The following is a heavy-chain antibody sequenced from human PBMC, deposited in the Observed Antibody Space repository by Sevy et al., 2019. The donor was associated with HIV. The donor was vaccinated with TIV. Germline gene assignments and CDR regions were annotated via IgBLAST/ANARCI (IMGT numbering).Heavy chain of an antibody. D-gene: IGHD2-2*01. V-gene: IGHV1-69*13. CDR1: GGTFSSYA. CDR2: IIPIFGTA. CDR3: ARDHNQLLFDY. Sequence: ASVKVSCKASGGTFSSYAISWVRQAPGQGLEWMGGIIPIFGTANYAQKFQGRVTITADESTSTAYMELSSLRSEDTAVYYRARDHNQLLFDYWGQGTLVTVSS. J-gene: IGHJ4*02.